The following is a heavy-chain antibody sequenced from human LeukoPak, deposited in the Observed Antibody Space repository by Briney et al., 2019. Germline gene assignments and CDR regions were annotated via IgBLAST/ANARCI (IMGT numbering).Heavy chain of an antibody. V-gene: IGHV5-51*01. CDR3: AREYSSSSTYYYYYYMDV. Sequence: GESLKISCKGSGYSFTSYWIGWVRQMPGKGLEWMGIIYPGDSDTRYSPSFQGQVTISAGKSISTAYLQWSSLKASDTAMYYCAREYSSSSTYYYYYYMDVWGKGTTVTVSS. CDR2: IYPGDSDT. CDR1: GYSFTSYW. D-gene: IGHD6-6*01. J-gene: IGHJ6*03.